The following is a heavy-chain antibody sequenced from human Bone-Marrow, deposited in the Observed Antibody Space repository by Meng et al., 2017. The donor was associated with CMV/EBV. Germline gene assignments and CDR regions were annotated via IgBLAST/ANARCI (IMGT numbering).Heavy chain of an antibody. CDR1: GYTFTGYY. J-gene: IGHJ4*02. CDR2: INPNSGGT. Sequence: ASVKVSCKASGYTFTGYYMHWVRQAPGQGLEWMGWINPNSGGTNYAQKFQGRVTMTRDTSISTAYMELSRLRSDDTAVYYCARDPNYYDSSGLGDYWGQGTLVTVSS. D-gene: IGHD3-22*01. V-gene: IGHV1-2*02. CDR3: ARDPNYYDSSGLGDY.